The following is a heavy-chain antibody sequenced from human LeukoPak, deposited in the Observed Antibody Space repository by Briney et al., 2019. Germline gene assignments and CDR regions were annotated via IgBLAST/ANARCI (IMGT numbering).Heavy chain of an antibody. CDR1: GGSISSSSYY. J-gene: IGHJ4*02. D-gene: IGHD3-10*01. Sequence: SETLSLTCTVSGGSISSSSYYWGWIRQPPGKGLEWIGSIYYSGSTYYNPSLKSRVTISVDPSKNQFSLKLSSVTAADTAVYYCARRAGSVNFDYWGQGTLVTVSS. V-gene: IGHV4-39*01. CDR2: IYYSGST. CDR3: ARRAGSVNFDY.